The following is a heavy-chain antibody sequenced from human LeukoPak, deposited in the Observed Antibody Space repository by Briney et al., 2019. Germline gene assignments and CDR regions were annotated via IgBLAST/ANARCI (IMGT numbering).Heavy chain of an antibody. Sequence: GGSLRLSCAASGFTFSSYGMHWVRQAPGKGLEWVAFIRYDGSNKYYADSVKSRFTISRDNSKNTLYLQMNSLRAEDTAVYYCAKDPTLWELLPFDYWGQGTLVTVSS. J-gene: IGHJ4*02. V-gene: IGHV3-30*02. CDR2: IRYDGSNK. CDR1: GFTFSSYG. D-gene: IGHD1-26*01. CDR3: AKDPTLWELLPFDY.